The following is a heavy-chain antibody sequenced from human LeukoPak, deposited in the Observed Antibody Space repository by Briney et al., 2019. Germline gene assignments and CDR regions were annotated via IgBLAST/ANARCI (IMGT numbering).Heavy chain of an antibody. CDR3: ARSSSYYDFSSGMDV. CDR1: GFTFSSYA. CDR2: ISSNGGST. J-gene: IGHJ6*02. V-gene: IGHV3-64*01. D-gene: IGHD3-3*01. Sequence: GGSLRLSCAASGFTFSSYAMHWVRQAPGKGLEYVAAISSNGGSTYYAHSVKGRFTISRDNSKNTLYLQMGSLRAEDMAVYYCARSSSYYDFSSGMDVWGQGTTVTVSS.